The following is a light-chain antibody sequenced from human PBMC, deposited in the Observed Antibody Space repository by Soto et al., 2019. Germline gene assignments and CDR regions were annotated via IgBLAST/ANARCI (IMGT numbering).Light chain of an antibody. CDR2: DAS. V-gene: IGKV3-11*01. J-gene: IGKJ1*01. CDR3: QQRSNRPPTWT. Sequence: EIVLTQSPATLSLSPGERATLSCRASQSVSSYLAWYQQKPGQAPRLLIYDASNRATRIPARFSGSGSGTDLTLTISSLEPEDFEVYYCQQRSNRPPTWTFGQGTKVEIK. CDR1: QSVSSY.